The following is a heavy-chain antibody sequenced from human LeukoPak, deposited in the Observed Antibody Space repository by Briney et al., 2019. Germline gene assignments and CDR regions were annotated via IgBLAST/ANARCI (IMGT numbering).Heavy chain of an antibody. CDR3: ARSSYLAAEDY. J-gene: IGHJ4*02. CDR2: INHSGST. CDR1: GGSFSGYY. V-gene: IGHV4-34*01. D-gene: IGHD6-13*01. Sequence: SETLSLTCTVYGGSFSGYYWSWIRQPPGKGLEWIGEINHSGSTNYNPSLKSRVTISVDTSKNQFSLKLSSVTAADMAVYYCARSSYLAAEDYWGQGTLVTVSS.